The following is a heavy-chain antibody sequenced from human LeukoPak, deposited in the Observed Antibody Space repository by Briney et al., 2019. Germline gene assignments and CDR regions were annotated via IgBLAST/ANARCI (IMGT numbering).Heavy chain of an antibody. J-gene: IGHJ4*02. CDR3: ARHGRGVAAAGAFDY. CDR1: GGSISSYY. D-gene: IGHD6-13*01. V-gene: IGHV4-39*07. CDR2: IYYSGST. Sequence: PSEPLSLTCTVSGGSISSYYWGWIRQPPGKGLEWIGSIYYSGSTYYNPSLKSRVTISVDTSKNQFSLKLSSVTAADTAVYYCARHGRGVAAAGAFDYWGQGTLVTVSS.